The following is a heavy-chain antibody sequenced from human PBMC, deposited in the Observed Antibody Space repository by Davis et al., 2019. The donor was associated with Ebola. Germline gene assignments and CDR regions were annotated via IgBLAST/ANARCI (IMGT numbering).Heavy chain of an antibody. CDR2: MLYNGRDK. Sequence: GGSLRLSCAASVFTLSNYGMHWVRQAPGRGLEWVAGMLYNGRDKYYAESVKGRFTISRDDSKNTLYLQMNSLRAEDTAIYYCAKRKSESAFWSAFDYWGQGTLVTVSS. CDR1: VFTLSNYG. J-gene: IGHJ4*02. V-gene: IGHV3-30*02. CDR3: AKRKSESAFWSAFDY. D-gene: IGHD3-3*01.